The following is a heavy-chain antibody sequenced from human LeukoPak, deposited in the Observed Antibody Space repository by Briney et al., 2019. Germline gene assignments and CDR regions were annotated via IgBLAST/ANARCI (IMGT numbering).Heavy chain of an antibody. V-gene: IGHV1-69*13. D-gene: IGHD3-22*01. CDR3: ARNLPYYYDSSGYYWGAFDI. CDR2: IIPIFGTA. Sequence: SVKVSCKASGGTFSSYAISWVRQAPGQGLEWMGGIIPIFGTANYAQKFQGRATITADESTSTAYMELSSLRSEDTAVYYCARNLPYYYDSSGYYWGAFDIWGQGTMVTVSS. CDR1: GGTFSSYA. J-gene: IGHJ3*02.